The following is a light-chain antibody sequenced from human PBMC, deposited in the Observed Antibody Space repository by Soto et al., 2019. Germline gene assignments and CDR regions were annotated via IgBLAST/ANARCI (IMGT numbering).Light chain of an antibody. Sequence: QSALTQPASVSGSPGQWITISCTGTSSDVGGYNYVSWYQQHPGKVPKLMIYDVSNRPSGVSNRFSGSKSGNTASLTISGLQAEDEADYYCSSYTSSSTYVFGIGTKLTVL. V-gene: IGLV2-14*03. CDR1: SSDVGGYNY. CDR3: SSYTSSSTYV. CDR2: DVS. J-gene: IGLJ1*01.